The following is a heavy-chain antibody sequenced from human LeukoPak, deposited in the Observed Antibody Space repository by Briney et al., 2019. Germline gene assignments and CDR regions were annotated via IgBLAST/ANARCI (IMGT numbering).Heavy chain of an antibody. Sequence: SETLSLTCTVSGGSISSSSYYWGWIRQPPGKGLEWIGSIYYSGSTYYNPSLKSRVTISVDTSKNQFSLKLSSVTAADTAVYYCARHPKNDYSNYEGDYWGQGTLVTVSS. D-gene: IGHD4-11*01. CDR1: GGSISSSSYY. J-gene: IGHJ4*02. CDR2: IYYSGST. V-gene: IGHV4-39*01. CDR3: ARHPKNDYSNYEGDY.